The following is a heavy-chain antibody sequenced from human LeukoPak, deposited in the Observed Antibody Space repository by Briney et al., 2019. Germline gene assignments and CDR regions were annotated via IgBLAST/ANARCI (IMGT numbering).Heavy chain of an antibody. CDR2: IYFLGST. Sequence: SETLSLTCDVSGGSISSHYWSWIRQPPGKGLEWIGYIYFLGSTNYNPSLKSRVTISVDTSKNQFSLKLSSVTAAGTAVYYCARGGRLRFRWYGNWFDPWGQGTLVTVSS. V-gene: IGHV4-59*11. CDR1: GGSISSHY. CDR3: ARGGRLRFRWYGNWFDP. J-gene: IGHJ5*02. D-gene: IGHD5-12*01.